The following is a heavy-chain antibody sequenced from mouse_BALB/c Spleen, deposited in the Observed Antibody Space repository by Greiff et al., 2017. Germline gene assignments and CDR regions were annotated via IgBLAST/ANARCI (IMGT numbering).Heavy chain of an antibody. CDR2: IHYSGST. CDR3: AGDYYGSSHYWYFDV. Sequence: VQLKESGPDLVKPSQSLSLTCTVTGYSITSGYSWHWIRQFPGNKLEWMGYIHYSGSTNYNPSLKSRISITRDTSKNQFFLQLNSVTTEDTATYYCAGDYYGSSHYWYFDVWGAGTTVTVSS. J-gene: IGHJ1*01. D-gene: IGHD1-1*01. V-gene: IGHV3-1*02. CDR1: GYSITSGYS.